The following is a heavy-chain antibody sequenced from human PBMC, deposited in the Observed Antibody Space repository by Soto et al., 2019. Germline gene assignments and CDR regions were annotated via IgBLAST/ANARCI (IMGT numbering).Heavy chain of an antibody. J-gene: IGHJ5*02. CDR1: GGSFSGYY. V-gene: IGHV4-34*01. D-gene: IGHD2-2*02. CDR3: ARKEGWLVPAAIRNWFDP. CDR2: INHSGST. Sequence: SETLSLTCAVYGGSFSGYYCSWIRQPPGKGLEWIGEINHSGSTNYNPSLKSRVTISVDTSKNQFSLKLSSVTAADTAVYYCARKEGWLVPAAIRNWFDPWGQGTLVTVSS.